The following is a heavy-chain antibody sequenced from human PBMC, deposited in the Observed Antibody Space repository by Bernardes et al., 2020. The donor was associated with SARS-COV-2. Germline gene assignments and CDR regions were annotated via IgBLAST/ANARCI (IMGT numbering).Heavy chain of an antibody. D-gene: IGHD3-22*01. J-gene: IGHJ3*02. CDR1: GYTFTGYY. CDR2: INPNSGGT. CDR3: ARGGQYYDSSGYYYRYDAFDI. V-gene: IGHV1-2*04. Sequence: ASVKVSCKASGYTFTGYYMHWVRQAPGQGLEWMGWINPNSGGTNYAQKFQGWVTMTRDTSISTAYMELSRLRSDDTAVYYCARGGQYYDSSGYYYRYDAFDIWGHGTMVTVSS.